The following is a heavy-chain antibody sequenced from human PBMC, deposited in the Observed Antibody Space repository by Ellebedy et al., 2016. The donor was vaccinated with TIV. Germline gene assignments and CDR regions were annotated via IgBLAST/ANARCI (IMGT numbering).Heavy chain of an antibody. Sequence: GGSLRLSCAASGCAVRSDFVSWVRQAPGKGPEWVSIIYSDGRTFYADSVKGRFTISRDNSKNTLYLQMNSLRAEDAAVYFCARDSRPNIGSFWGQGTLVAVS. CDR3: ARDSRPNIGSF. CDR1: GCAVRSDF. J-gene: IGHJ4*02. V-gene: IGHV3-66*01. CDR2: IYSDGRT. D-gene: IGHD1-26*01.